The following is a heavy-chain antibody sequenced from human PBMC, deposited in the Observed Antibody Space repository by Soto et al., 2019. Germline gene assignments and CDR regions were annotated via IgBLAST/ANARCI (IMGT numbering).Heavy chain of an antibody. Sequence: SETLSLTCAVSGGSISSSNWWSWVRQPPGKGLEWIGEIYHSGSTNYNPSLKSRVTISVDKSKNQFSLKLSSVTAADTAVYYCARVHKEAYYHDSSGRYYWGQGTLVTVSS. CDR3: ARVHKEAYYHDSSGRYY. CDR2: IYHSGST. J-gene: IGHJ4*02. V-gene: IGHV4-4*02. D-gene: IGHD3-22*01. CDR1: GGSISSSNW.